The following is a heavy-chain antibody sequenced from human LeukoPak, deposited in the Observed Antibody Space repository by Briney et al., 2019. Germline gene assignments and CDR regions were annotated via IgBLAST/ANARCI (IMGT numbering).Heavy chain of an antibody. J-gene: IGHJ6*02. CDR1: GFTFSSYW. D-gene: IGHD6-19*01. CDR3: ARGTYSSGWGRNYYYGMDV. Sequence: PGGSLRLSCAASGFTFSSYWMSWVRQAPGKGLEWVASIKQDGSEKYYVDSVKGRFTISRDNAKNSLYLQMNSLRAEDTAVYYCARGTYSSGWGRNYYYGMDVWGQGTTVTVPS. V-gene: IGHV3-7*01. CDR2: IKQDGSEK.